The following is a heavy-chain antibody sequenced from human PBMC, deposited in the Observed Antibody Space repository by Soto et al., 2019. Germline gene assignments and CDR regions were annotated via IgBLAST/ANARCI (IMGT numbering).Heavy chain of an antibody. CDR1: GYTFTNYG. CDR2: ISPYNGNT. V-gene: IGHV1-18*01. CDR3: ARDGDRCTSTRCSPLPDTHFDI. Sequence: QVQLVQSGDEVKKPGASVKVSCKASGYTFTNYGISWVRQAPGQGLEWMGWISPYNGNTKYPQKLQGRVTMTTDTSTRTSYTELRSLRFYDTAVYFCARDGDRCTSTRCSPLPDTHFDIWGRGTLVTVSS. J-gene: IGHJ2*01. D-gene: IGHD2-2*01.